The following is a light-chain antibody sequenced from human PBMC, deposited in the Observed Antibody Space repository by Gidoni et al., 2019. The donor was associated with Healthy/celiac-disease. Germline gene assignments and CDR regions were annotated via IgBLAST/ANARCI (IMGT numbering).Light chain of an antibody. Sequence: DIQMTQSPSSLSASVGDRVTITCRASQSISSYLNWYQQKPGKAPKLVIYAASSLQSGVPSRFSGSGSGTDFTLTISSLQPEDFATYYCQQSYSTLATFXPXTKVDIK. CDR2: AAS. J-gene: IGKJ3*01. CDR1: QSISSY. V-gene: IGKV1-39*01. CDR3: QQSYSTLAT.